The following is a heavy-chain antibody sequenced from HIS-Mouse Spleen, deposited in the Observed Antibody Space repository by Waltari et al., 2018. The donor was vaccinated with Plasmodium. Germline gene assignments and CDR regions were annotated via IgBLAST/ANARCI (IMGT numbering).Heavy chain of an antibody. CDR1: GFTFSSYW. CDR2: IKQDGMEK. D-gene: IGHD6-13*01. Sequence: EVQLVESGGGLVQPGGSLRLSCAASGFTFSSYWMSWVRQAPGEGLGWVANIKQDGMEKYYVDSGKGRFTISRDNAKNSLYLQMNSLRAEDTAVYYCASSWYWYFDLWGRGTLVTVSS. CDR3: ASSWYWYFDL. V-gene: IGHV3-7*01. J-gene: IGHJ2*01.